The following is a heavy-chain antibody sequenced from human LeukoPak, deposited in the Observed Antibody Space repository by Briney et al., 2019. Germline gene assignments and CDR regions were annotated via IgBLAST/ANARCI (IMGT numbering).Heavy chain of an antibody. CDR3: ARETWGGLDY. J-gene: IGHJ4*02. D-gene: IGHD3-16*01. CDR2: INSDGSTT. Sequence: PGGSLRLSCAASGFTFSNYWTHWVRQAPGEGLMWLSRINSDGSTTSYAGSVKGRFTISRDNAKNTLYLQLNTLRAEDTAVYYCARETWGGLDYWGQGTLVSVSS. CDR1: GFTFSNYW. V-gene: IGHV3-74*01.